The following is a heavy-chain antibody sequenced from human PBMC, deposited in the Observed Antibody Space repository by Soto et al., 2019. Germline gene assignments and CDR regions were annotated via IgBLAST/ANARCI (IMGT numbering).Heavy chain of an antibody. V-gene: IGHV4-59*08. Sequence: QVQLQESGPGLVKPSETLSLTCTVSGGSISSYYWTWIRQPPGKGLEWIGFIYNSGSTHYNPSLRGRATISVDTPKNPFSLKLRSVTAADTAVYYCASMGYHYGSGSYPLDYWGQGTLVTVSS. CDR3: ASMGYHYGSGSYPLDY. CDR1: GGSISSYY. J-gene: IGHJ4*02. CDR2: IYNSGST. D-gene: IGHD3-10*01.